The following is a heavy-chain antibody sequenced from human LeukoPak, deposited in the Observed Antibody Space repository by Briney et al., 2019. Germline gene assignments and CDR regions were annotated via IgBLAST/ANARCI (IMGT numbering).Heavy chain of an antibody. CDR1: GFTFSTYW. J-gene: IGHJ5*02. Sequence: GGSLRLSCATSGFTFSTYWMNWVRQAPGKGLEWVANIKPDGSEKYYVDSVKGRFIISRDNAKKSLYLQMNSLRAEDTAVYYCVRGSSGTVVRGVSWAWFDPWGQGTLVTVSS. CDR3: VRGSSGTVVRGVSWAWFDP. D-gene: IGHD3-10*01. CDR2: IKPDGSEK. V-gene: IGHV3-7*05.